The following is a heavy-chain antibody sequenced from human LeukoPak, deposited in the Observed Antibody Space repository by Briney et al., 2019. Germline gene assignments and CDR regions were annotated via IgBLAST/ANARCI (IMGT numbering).Heavy chain of an antibody. CDR2: IFSGDSA. CDR3: ASLMTTTHYYYMDV. CDR1: GLSVSSKY. D-gene: IGHD1-1*01. J-gene: IGHJ6*03. V-gene: IGHV3-53*01. Sequence: PGGSLRLSCAASGLSVSSKYMSWVRQAPGKGLEWVSGIFSGDSAYHADSVKGRFTISRDNSKNTLYLQMNSLRPEDTAVYFCASLMTTTHYYYMDVWGKGTTVTGSS.